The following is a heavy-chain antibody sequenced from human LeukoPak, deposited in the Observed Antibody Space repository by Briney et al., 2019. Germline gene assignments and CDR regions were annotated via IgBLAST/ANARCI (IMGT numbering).Heavy chain of an antibody. J-gene: IGHJ4*02. D-gene: IGHD6-13*01. CDR2: IYYSGST. CDR3: AYLRGYVDY. Sequence: SETLSLTCTVSGGSISSSSYYWGWIRQPPGKGLEWIGGIYYSGSTYYNPSLKSRVTISVDTSKNQFSLKLSSVTAADTAVYYCAYLRGYVDYWGQGTLVTVSS. V-gene: IGHV4-39*01. CDR1: GGSISSSSYY.